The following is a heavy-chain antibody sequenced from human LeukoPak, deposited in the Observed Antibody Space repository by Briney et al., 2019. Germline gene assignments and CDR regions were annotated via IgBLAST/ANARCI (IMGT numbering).Heavy chain of an antibody. CDR3: ARDGATVVLNYYMDV. D-gene: IGHD4-23*01. Sequence: ASVKVSCKASGYTFTSYYMHWVRQAPGQGLEWMGIINPSGGSTSYAQKFQGRVTMTRDMSTSTVYMELSSLRSEDTAVYYCARDGATVVLNYYMDVWAKGTTVTVSS. J-gene: IGHJ6*03. V-gene: IGHV1-46*01. CDR2: INPSGGST. CDR1: GYTFTSYY.